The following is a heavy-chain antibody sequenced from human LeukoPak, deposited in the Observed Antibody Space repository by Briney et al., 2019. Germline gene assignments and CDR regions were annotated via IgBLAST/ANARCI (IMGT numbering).Heavy chain of an antibody. CDR2: TYYRSKWYT. D-gene: IGHD6-13*01. V-gene: IGHV6-1*01. CDR3: ARGSYTSTWF. CDR1: GDSVSSNSAA. Sequence: KPSQTLSLTCAISGDSVSSNSAAWSWIRQSPSRGLEWLGRTYYRSKWYTEYAVSVKSRITINPDTSKNQFSLQLNSVTPEDTAVYYCARGSYTSTWFWGQGTLVTVSS. J-gene: IGHJ4*02.